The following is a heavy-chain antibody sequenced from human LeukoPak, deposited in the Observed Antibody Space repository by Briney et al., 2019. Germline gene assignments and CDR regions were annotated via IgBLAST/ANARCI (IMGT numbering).Heavy chain of an antibody. V-gene: IGHV3-20*04. CDR2: INWNGAST. D-gene: IGHD6-19*01. CDR3: AGGDRNGWYFDY. J-gene: IGHJ4*02. Sequence: GGSLRLSCEASGFRFDDHGMSWVRQAPGKGLEWVSGINWNGASTGYGDSVKGQFTISRDNAKNSLYLQMNSLRAEDTALYYCAGGDRNGWYFDYWGQGVLVTVSS. CDR1: GFRFDDHG.